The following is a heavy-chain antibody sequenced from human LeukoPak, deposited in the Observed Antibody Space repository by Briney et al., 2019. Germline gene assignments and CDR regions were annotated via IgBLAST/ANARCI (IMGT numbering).Heavy chain of an antibody. Sequence: SETLSLTCTVSGGSISSYYWSWIRQPPGKGLEWIGYISYSGSTSYNPSLKSRVTISVDTSKNQFSLKLSSVTAADTAVYYCAREGNTYYYDSKDWFDPWGQGTLVTVSS. J-gene: IGHJ5*02. CDR2: ISYSGST. CDR3: AREGNTYYYDSKDWFDP. V-gene: IGHV4-59*01. D-gene: IGHD3-22*01. CDR1: GGSISSYY.